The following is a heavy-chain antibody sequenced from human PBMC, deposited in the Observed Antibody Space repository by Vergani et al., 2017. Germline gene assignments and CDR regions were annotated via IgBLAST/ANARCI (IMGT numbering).Heavy chain of an antibody. Sequence: QVQLQQWGGGLLKPSETLSFTCVVNGGSFTSYHWTWIRQSPGEGLEWVGDIDHTGRPDYNPSLKSGLTMSVDKSRNQFSLTLNSVTATDTAIYFCARVNTETNGHLYYYYYMDVWGQGTAVTVS. CDR3: ARVNTETNGHLYYYYYMDV. CDR1: GGSFTSYH. V-gene: IGHV4-34*01. J-gene: IGHJ6*03. CDR2: IDHTGRP. D-gene: IGHD4-11*01.